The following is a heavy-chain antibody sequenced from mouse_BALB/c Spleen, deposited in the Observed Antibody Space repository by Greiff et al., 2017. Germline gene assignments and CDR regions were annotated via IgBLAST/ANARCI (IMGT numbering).Heavy chain of an antibody. CDR1: GFNIKDTY. Sequence: VQLKQSGAELVKPGASVKLSCTASGFNIKDTYMHWVKQRPEQGLEWIGRIDPANGNTKYDPKFQGKATITADTSSNTAYLQLSSLTSEDTAVYYCARGNYRYDGAWFAYRGQGTLVTVSA. CDR2: IDPANGNT. CDR3: ARGNYRYDGAWFAY. V-gene: IGHV14-3*02. J-gene: IGHJ3*01. D-gene: IGHD2-14*01.